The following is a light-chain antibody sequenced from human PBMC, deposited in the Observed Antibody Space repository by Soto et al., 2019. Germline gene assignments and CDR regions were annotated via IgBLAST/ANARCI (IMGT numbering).Light chain of an antibody. Sequence: QSVLNQSPSVSASLGASVKLTCTLSSGHSHYAIAWHQQQPEKGPRFLMKLNSDGSHRKGGGIPDRFSVSSSGAERHLTISSLQSEDDADYFCQTWCGGINWVFGGGTKLTVL. V-gene: IGLV4-69*01. CDR2: LNSDGSH. CDR1: SGHSHYA. J-gene: IGLJ3*02. CDR3: QTWCGGINWV.